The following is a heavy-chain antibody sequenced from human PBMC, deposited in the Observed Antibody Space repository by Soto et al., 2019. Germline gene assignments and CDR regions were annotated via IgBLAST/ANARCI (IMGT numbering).Heavy chain of an antibody. CDR3: ASFPYYYDSSGYYHAAYVY. CDR1: GGTFSSYA. D-gene: IGHD3-22*01. J-gene: IGHJ4*02. CDR2: IVPICGTA. Sequence: GASVKVSCKASGGTFSSYAISWARQAPGQGLEWMGGIVPICGTANYAQKFQGRVTITAEKSTSTAYMELSSLRAEDTAVYYCASFPYYYDSSGYYHAAYVYGGQGTLVTVSS. V-gene: IGHV1-69*06.